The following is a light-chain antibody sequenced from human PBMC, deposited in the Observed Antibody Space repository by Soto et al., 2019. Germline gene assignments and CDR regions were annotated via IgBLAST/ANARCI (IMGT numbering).Light chain of an antibody. J-gene: IGLJ3*02. Sequence: ALTQPPSASGSPGQSVTISCTGTSSDIGGYNFVSWYQQHPGKAPKLMIYEVSKRPSGVPDRFSGSKSGNTASLTVSGLQGEDEAAYYCSSHAGNNNWGVFGGGTKLTVL. V-gene: IGLV2-8*01. CDR1: SSDIGGYNF. CDR2: EVS. CDR3: SSHAGNNNWGV.